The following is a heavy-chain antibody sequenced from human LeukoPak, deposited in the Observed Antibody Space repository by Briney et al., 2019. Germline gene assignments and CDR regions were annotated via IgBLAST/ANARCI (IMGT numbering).Heavy chain of an antibody. CDR3: ARDGHYYDSSGYYWNYYYGMDV. J-gene: IGHJ6*02. CDR2: IYYSGST. Sequence: SETLSLTCTVSGGSISSSSYSWGWIRQPPGKGLEWIGSIYYSGSTYYSPSLKSRVTISVDTSKNQFSLKLSSVTAADTAVYYCARDGHYYDSSGYYWNYYYGMDVWGQGTTVTVSS. CDR1: GGSISSSSYS. V-gene: IGHV4-39*07. D-gene: IGHD3-22*01.